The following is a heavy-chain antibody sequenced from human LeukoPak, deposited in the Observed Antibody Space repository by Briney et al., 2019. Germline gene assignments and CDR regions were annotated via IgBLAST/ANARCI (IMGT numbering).Heavy chain of an antibody. Sequence: PGGSLRLSCAASGFTFSSYAMHWVRQAPGKRLEWVAVISYDGSNKYYADSVKGRFTISRDNSKNTLYLQMNSLRAEDTAVYYCARASPTTVTTIYGMDVWGQGTTVTVSS. CDR3: ARASPTTVTTIYGMDV. CDR2: ISYDGSNK. D-gene: IGHD4-17*01. V-gene: IGHV3-30-3*01. CDR1: GFTFSSYA. J-gene: IGHJ6*02.